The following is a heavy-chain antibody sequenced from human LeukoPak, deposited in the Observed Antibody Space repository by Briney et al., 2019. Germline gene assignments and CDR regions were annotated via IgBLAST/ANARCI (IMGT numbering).Heavy chain of an antibody. J-gene: IGHJ6*03. CDR1: GGSISSGSYY. V-gene: IGHV4-61*02. D-gene: IGHD2-21*02. Sequence: SETLSLTCSVSGGSISSGSYYWSWIRRPAGRGLEWIGRIYTSGSTNYNPSLKSRVTISVDRSKNQFSLKLSSVTAADTAVYYCARTYCGGDCRGYYYHYYMDVWGKGTTVTISS. CDR3: ARTYCGGDCRGYYYHYYMDV. CDR2: IYTSGST.